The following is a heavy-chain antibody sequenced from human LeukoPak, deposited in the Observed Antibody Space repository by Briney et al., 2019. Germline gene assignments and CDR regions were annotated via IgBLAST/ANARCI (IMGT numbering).Heavy chain of an antibody. J-gene: IGHJ6*03. CDR1: GFTFSSYG. CDR2: IRYDGSNK. D-gene: IGHD2-8*01. Sequence: QPGGSLRLSCAASGFTFSSYGMHWVRQAPGKGLEWVAFIRYDGSNKYYADSVKGRFTISRDNSKNTLYLQMNSLRAEDTAVYYCARDVSYYYYMDVWGKGTTVTVSS. V-gene: IGHV3-30*02. CDR3: ARDVSYYYYMDV.